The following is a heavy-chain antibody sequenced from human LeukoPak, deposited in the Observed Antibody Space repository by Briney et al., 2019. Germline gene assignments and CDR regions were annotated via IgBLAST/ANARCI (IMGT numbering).Heavy chain of an antibody. V-gene: IGHV1-18*04. Sequence: ASVKVSCKASGYTFTSCGINWVRQAPGQGLEWMGWISVYNGNTNYAQNVQDRVTMTTDTSTSTAYMELRSLRSDDTAVYYCARDRYGSGSYCRFWGQGTLVTVSS. J-gene: IGHJ4*02. CDR1: GYTFTSCG. CDR2: ISVYNGNT. CDR3: ARDRYGSGSYCRF. D-gene: IGHD3-10*01.